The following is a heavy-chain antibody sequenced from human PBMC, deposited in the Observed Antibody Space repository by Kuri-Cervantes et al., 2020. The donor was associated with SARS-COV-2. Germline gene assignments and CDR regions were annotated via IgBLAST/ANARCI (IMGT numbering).Heavy chain of an antibody. D-gene: IGHD3-22*01. CDR2: IYSGGST. V-gene: IGHV3-66*02. CDR3: ARGGDSSGYYYEPAFDI. Sequence: GESLKISCAASGFTFSSYAMHWVRQAPGKGLEWVSVIYSGGSTYYADSVKGRFTISRDNSKNTLYLQMNSLRAEDTAVYYCARGGDSSGYYYEPAFDIWGQGTMVTVSS. J-gene: IGHJ3*02. CDR1: GFTFSSYA.